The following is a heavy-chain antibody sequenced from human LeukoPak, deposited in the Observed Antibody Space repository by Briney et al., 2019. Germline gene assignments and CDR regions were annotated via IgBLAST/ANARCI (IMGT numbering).Heavy chain of an antibody. CDR3: ASLLKYYYDSSGYYDY. J-gene: IGHJ4*02. D-gene: IGHD3-22*01. CDR2: INPNSGGT. V-gene: IGHV1-2*02. Sequence: ASVKVSCKASGYTFTGYYMHWVRQAPGQGLEWMGWINPNSGGTNYAQKFQGRVTMTRDTSISTAYMELSRLRSDDTAVYYCASLLKYYYDSSGYYDYWGQGTLVTVSS. CDR1: GYTFTGYY.